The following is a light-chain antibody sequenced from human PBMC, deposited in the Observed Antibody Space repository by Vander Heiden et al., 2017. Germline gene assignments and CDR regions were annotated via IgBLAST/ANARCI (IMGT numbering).Light chain of an antibody. V-gene: IGKV3-15*01. CDR2: GAS. CDR1: QRVSSK. J-gene: IGKJ1*01. Sequence: EIVMTQSPATLSVSPGERVTLSCRASQRVSSKLSWYQQKPGQAPRLLIYGASTGATGIPARFSGSGSGTEFTLTINSLQSEDFAVYYCHQYNSWPWTFGQGTKVEIK. CDR3: HQYNSWPWT.